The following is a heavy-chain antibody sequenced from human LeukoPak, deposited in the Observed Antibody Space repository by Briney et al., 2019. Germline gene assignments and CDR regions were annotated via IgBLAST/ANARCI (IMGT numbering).Heavy chain of an antibody. CDR1: GFTFSSYG. Sequence: GGSLRLSCAASGFTFSSYGMHWVRQAPGKGLAWVGVIWYDGSNKYYAESVKGRFTISRDNSKNTLYLQMNSLRAGDTAVYYCARTLRGYSAYDSSFDYWGQGTLVTVSS. V-gene: IGHV3-33*01. CDR3: ARTLRGYSAYDSSFDY. J-gene: IGHJ4*02. CDR2: IWYDGSNK. D-gene: IGHD5-12*01.